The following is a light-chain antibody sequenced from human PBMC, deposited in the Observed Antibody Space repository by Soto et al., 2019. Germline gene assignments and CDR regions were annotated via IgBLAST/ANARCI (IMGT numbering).Light chain of an antibody. J-gene: IGLJ1*01. V-gene: IGLV1-40*01. CDR1: SSNIGAGYD. CDR2: GNS. CDR3: QSYDSSLSGYV. Sequence: QPVLTQPPSVSGAPGQRVTISCTGSSSNIGAGYDVHWYQQLPGTAPKLLIYGNSNRPSGVPDRFSGSKSGTSASLAITRLQAEDEAEYYCQSYDSSLSGYVFGTGTKVTVL.